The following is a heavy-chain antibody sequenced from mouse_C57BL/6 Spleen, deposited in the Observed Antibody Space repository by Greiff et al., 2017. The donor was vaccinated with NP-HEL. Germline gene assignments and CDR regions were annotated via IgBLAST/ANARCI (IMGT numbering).Heavy chain of an antibody. J-gene: IGHJ2*01. Sequence: VQLQQSGPELVKPGASVKISCKASGYTFTDYYMNWVKQSHGKSLEWIGDINPNNGGTSYNQKFKGKATLTVDKSSSTAYMELRSLTSEDSAVYYCARSETTVVVDYWGKGTTLTVSS. CDR2: INPNNGGT. CDR1: GYTFTDYY. D-gene: IGHD1-1*01. V-gene: IGHV1-26*01. CDR3: ARSETTVVVDY.